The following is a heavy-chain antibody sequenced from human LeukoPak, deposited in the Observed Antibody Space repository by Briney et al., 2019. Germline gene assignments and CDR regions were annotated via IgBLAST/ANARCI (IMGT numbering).Heavy chain of an antibody. CDR3: AISPRYCSSTSCYIYYYYGMDV. V-gene: IGHV4-34*01. J-gene: IGHJ6*02. CDR1: GGSFSGYY. D-gene: IGHD2-2*02. Sequence: PSETLSLTCAVYGGSFSGYYWSWIRQPPGKGLEWIGEINHSGSTNYNPSLKSRVTISVDTSKNQFSLKLSSVTAADTAVYYCAISPRYCSSTSCYIYYYYGMDVWGQGTTVTVSS. CDR2: INHSGST.